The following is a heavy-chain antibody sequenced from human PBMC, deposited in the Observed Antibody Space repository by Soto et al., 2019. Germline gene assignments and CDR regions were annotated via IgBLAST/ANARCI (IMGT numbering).Heavy chain of an antibody. J-gene: IGHJ4*02. V-gene: IGHV4-61*08. CDR3: ARGRGYYLFDD. CDR2: ISHSGSA. Sequence: PSETLSLTCTVSGGSVSSGDHYWSWIRQPPGKGLEWIAYISHSGSASYNSSLKSRVTISIDMSKNQFSLRLRSVTAADTAVYYCARGRGYYLFDDWGQGTLVTVSA. CDR1: GGSVSSGDHY. D-gene: IGHD3-3*01.